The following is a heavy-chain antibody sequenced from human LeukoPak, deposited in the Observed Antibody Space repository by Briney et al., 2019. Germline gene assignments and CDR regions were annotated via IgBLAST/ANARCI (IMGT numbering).Heavy chain of an antibody. CDR3: ATDRGGSSSWIDY. CDR2: IYYSGST. V-gene: IGHV4-30-4*07. Sequence: PSETLSLTCAVSGGSISSGGYSWSWIRQPPGKGLEWIGYIYYSGSTYYNPSLKSRVTISVDTSKNQFSLKLSSVTAADTAVYYCATDRGGSSSWIDYWGQGTLVTVSS. J-gene: IGHJ4*02. CDR1: GGSISSGGYS. D-gene: IGHD6-13*01.